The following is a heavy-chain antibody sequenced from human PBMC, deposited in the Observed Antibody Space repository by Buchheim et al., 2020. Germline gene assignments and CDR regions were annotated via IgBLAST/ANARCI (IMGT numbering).Heavy chain of an antibody. CDR3: AKDLADIVATFAYGMDV. Sequence: QVQLVQSGAEVKKPGASVKVSCKASGYTFTSYYMHWVRQAPGQGLEWMGWINPNSGGTNYAQKFQGWVTMTRDTSISTAYMELSRLRSDDTAVYYCAKDLADIVATFAYGMDVWGQGTT. J-gene: IGHJ6*02. CDR1: GYTFTSYY. V-gene: IGHV1-2*04. CDR2: INPNSGGT. D-gene: IGHD5-12*01.